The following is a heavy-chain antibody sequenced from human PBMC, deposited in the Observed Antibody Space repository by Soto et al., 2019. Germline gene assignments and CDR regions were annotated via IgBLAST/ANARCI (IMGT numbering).Heavy chain of an antibody. CDR1: GGSISSYY. V-gene: IGHV4-59*01. CDR2: IYYSGST. CDR3: ARSQILYDYVRTYYNWFDP. Sequence: PSETLSLTCTVSGGSISSYYWSWIRQPPGKXLEWIGYIYYSGSTNYNPSLKSRVTISVDTSKNQFSLKLSSVTAADTAVYYCARSQILYDYVRTYYNWFDPWGQGPLVTVSS. D-gene: IGHD3-16*01. J-gene: IGHJ5*02.